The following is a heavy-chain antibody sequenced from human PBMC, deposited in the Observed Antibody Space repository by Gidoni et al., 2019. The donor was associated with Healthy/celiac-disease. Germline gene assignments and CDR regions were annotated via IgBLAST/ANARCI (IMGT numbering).Heavy chain of an antibody. V-gene: IGHV4-59*01. J-gene: IGHJ4*02. CDR1: GGSISSYY. CDR2: IYYSGST. Sequence: QVQLQESGPGLVKPSETLSLTCTVSGGSISSYYWSWIRQPPGKVLGWIWYIYYSGSTNFHPSLKSRVTISVDTSKNQFSLKLSSVTAADTAVYYCARDSGYSYGRTYFDYWGQGTLVTVSS. CDR3: ARDSGYSYGRTYFDY. D-gene: IGHD5-18*01.